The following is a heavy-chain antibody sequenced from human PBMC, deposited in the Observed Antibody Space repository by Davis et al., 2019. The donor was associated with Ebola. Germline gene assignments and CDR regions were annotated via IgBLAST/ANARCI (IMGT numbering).Heavy chain of an antibody. J-gene: IGHJ5*02. CDR1: GGTFTNYA. CDR3: ARGKRFDP. CDR2: IIPVVDTK. Sequence: AASVKVSCKTSGGTFTNYAVNWVRQAPGQGLEWMGRIIPVVDTKDYAQKFQGRVTLTADKATNTAYMELSGLRFDDTAVYYCARGKRFDPWGQGTLVSVTS. V-gene: IGHV1-69*04.